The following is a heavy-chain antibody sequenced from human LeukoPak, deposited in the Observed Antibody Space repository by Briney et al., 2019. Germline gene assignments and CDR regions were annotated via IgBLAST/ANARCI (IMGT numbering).Heavy chain of an antibody. D-gene: IGHD1-7*01. V-gene: IGHV3-21*01. CDR3: ARARGTGTTRLDY. CDR2: ISSSSSYI. Sequence: GGSLRLSCAASGFTFSSYSMNWVRQAPGKGLEWVSSISSSSSYIYYADSVKGRFTISRDNAKNSLYLQMNSLRAGDTAVYYCARARGTGTTRLDYWGQGTLVTVSS. J-gene: IGHJ4*02. CDR1: GFTFSSYS.